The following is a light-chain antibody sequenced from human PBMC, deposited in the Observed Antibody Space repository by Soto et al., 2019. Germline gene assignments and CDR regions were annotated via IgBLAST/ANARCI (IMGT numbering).Light chain of an antibody. J-gene: IGKJ2*01. CDR1: QSVSSK. Sequence: EIVMTQSPATLSVSPGERATLSCRASQSVSSKLAWYQQTPGQAPRLLIYGASTRAPGIPARFSGSGSGTEFTLTISSLQSEAFAVYYCQQYNNWPPTYTFGQGTKLEIK. V-gene: IGKV3-15*01. CDR3: QQYNNWPPTYT. CDR2: GAS.